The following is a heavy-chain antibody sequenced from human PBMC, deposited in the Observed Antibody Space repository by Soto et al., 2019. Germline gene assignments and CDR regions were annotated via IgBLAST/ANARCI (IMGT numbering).Heavy chain of an antibody. CDR2: ISYDGSNK. V-gene: IGHV3-30*18. CDR3: AKDREGLWEWELRRGYFDY. D-gene: IGHD1-26*01. J-gene: IGHJ4*02. Sequence: GGSLRLSCAASGFTFSSYGMHWVRQAPGKGLEWVAVISYDGSNKYYADSVKGRFTISRDNSKNTLYLQMNSLRAEDTAVYYCAKDREGLWEWELRRGYFDYWGQGTLVTVSS. CDR1: GFTFSSYG.